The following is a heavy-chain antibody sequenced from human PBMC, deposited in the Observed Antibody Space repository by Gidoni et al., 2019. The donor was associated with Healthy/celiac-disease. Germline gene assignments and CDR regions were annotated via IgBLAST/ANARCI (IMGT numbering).Heavy chain of an antibody. CDR1: GGTFSSYA. V-gene: IGHV1-69*01. Sequence: QVQLVQSGAEVKKPGSSVKVSCKASGGTFSSYAISWVRRAPGQGLEWMGGIIPIFGTANYAQKFQGRVTITADESTSTAYMELSSLRSEDTAVYYCLHTPVAGTRYYYYGMDVWGQGTTVTVSS. D-gene: IGHD6-19*01. CDR3: LHTPVAGTRYYYYGMDV. J-gene: IGHJ6*02. CDR2: IIPIFGTA.